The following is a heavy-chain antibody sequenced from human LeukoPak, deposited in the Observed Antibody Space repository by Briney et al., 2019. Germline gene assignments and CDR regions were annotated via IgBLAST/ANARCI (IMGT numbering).Heavy chain of an antibody. Sequence: GGSLRLSCAASGFTFSSYAMSWVRQAPGKGLEWVSAISGSGGSTYYADSVKGRFTISRHNSKNTLYLQMNSLRAEDTAVYYCAKAYYDSSGYYFDYWGQGTLVTVSS. CDR3: AKAYYDSSGYYFDY. CDR2: ISGSGGST. V-gene: IGHV3-23*01. J-gene: IGHJ4*02. D-gene: IGHD3-22*01. CDR1: GFTFSSYA.